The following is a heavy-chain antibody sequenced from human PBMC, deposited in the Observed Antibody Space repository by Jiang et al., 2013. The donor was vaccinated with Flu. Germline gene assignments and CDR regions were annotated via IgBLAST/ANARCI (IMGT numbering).Heavy chain of an antibody. CDR1: SYA. Sequence: SYAMHWVRQAPGKGLEWVAVISYDGSNKYYADSVKGRFTISRDNAKNSLYLQMNSLRAEDTAVYYCARGIVVVPGGMDVWGQGTTVTVSS. V-gene: IGHV3-30*07. CDR3: ARGIVVVPGGMDV. D-gene: IGHD2-2*01. J-gene: IGHJ6*02. CDR2: ISYDGSNK.